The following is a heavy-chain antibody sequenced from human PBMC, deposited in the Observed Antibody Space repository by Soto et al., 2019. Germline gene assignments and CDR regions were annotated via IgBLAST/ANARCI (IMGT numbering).Heavy chain of an antibody. CDR1: GYTFTRSG. J-gene: IGHJ6*02. Sequence: ASVKVSCKASGYTFTRSGISWVRQAPGQGLEWMGWISTYNGDTNYAETFQGRVTMTTDTSTSTVYMQMNSLRAEDTAVYYCARDPSSSGWQWPHYYYYYGMDVWGQGTTVTVSS. CDR2: ISTYNGDT. V-gene: IGHV1-18*01. D-gene: IGHD6-19*01. CDR3: ARDPSSSGWQWPHYYYYYGMDV.